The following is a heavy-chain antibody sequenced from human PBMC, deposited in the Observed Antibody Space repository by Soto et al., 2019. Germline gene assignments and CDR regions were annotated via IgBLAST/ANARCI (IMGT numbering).Heavy chain of an antibody. CDR1: GFTFSSYA. J-gene: IGHJ4*02. V-gene: IGHV3-30-3*01. CDR3: ASGLFYHFDY. Sequence: QVQLVESGGGVVQPGRSLRLSCAASGFTFSSYAMHWVRQAPGKGLEWVAVISYDGSNKYYADSVKGRFTISRDNSKNTLYLQMNSLRAEDTAVYYCASGLFYHFDYWGQGTLVTVSS. CDR2: ISYDGSNK.